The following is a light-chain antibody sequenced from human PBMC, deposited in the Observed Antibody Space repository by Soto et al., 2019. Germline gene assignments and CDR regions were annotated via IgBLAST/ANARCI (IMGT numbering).Light chain of an antibody. CDR2: DAS. Sequence: EIVLTQSPATLSLSPGERATLSCRASQSVSSYLAWYQQKPVQAPRLLIYDASHRATGIPARFSGSGSGTAFTLTISSLEPEDFAVYYCQQRSNWPRMYTFGHGNKLEIK. CDR1: QSVSSY. V-gene: IGKV3-11*01. J-gene: IGKJ2*01. CDR3: QQRSNWPRMYT.